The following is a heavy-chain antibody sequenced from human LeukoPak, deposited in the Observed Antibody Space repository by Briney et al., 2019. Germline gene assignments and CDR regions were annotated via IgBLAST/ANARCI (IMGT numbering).Heavy chain of an antibody. J-gene: IGHJ4*02. V-gene: IGHV3-21*01. CDR1: GFTFSSYS. CDR3: ARSASAYSATPFDY. D-gene: IGHD2-21*01. CDR2: ISSSSSYI. Sequence: GGSLRLSCAASGFTFSSYSMNWVRQAPGKGLEWVSSISSSSSYIYYADSVKGRFTISRDNAKNSLYLQMNSLRAEDTAVYYCARSASAYSATPFDYWGQGTLVTVSS.